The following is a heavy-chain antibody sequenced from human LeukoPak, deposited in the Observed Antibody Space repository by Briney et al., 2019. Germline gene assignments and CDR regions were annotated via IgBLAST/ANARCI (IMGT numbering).Heavy chain of an antibody. CDR3: ARDEAARFRFDP. D-gene: IGHD6-6*01. V-gene: IGHV1-69*06. J-gene: IGHJ5*02. CDR1: GGTFSSYA. CDR2: IIPIFGTA. Sequence: ASVKVSCKASGGTFSSYAISWVRQAPGQGLEWMGGIIPIFGTANYAQKFQGRVTITADKSTSTAYMELSSLRSEDTAVYYCARDEAARFRFDPWGQGTLVTVPS.